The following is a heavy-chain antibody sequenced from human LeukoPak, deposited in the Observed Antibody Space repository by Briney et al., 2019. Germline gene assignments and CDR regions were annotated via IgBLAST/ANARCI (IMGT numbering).Heavy chain of an antibody. CDR3: AKDTTKFDSAYYYMDV. J-gene: IGHJ6*03. CDR1: GFTVSSNY. D-gene: IGHD1-1*01. Sequence: PGGSLRLSCAASGFTVSSNYMSWVRQAPGKGLEWVSVIYSGGSTYYADSVKGRFTISRDNSKNTLYLQMNSLRAEDTAVYYCAKDTTKFDSAYYYMDVWGKGTTVTVSS. CDR2: IYSGGST. V-gene: IGHV3-53*01.